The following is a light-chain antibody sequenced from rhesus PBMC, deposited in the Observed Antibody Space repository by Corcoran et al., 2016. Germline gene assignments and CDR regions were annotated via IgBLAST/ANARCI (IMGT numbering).Light chain of an antibody. J-gene: IGKJ2*01. CDR1: QDISRY. CDR2: KAA. Sequence: DIQMTQSSSSLSASVGDTVTITCRASQDISRYLNWSQQKPGKAPKLLIYKAARLQSGVPSRFSGSGSGTDFTLTISSLQPEDFATYYCLQYSSSPYSFGQGTKVEIK. V-gene: IGKV1-22*01. CDR3: LQYSSSPYS.